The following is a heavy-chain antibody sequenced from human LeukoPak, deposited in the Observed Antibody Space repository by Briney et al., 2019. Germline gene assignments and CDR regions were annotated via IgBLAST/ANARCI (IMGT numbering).Heavy chain of an antibody. CDR1: GFTLSSFA. J-gene: IGHJ5*02. CDR2: ISYDGSNK. CDR3: ARRTGYGSGQGIGP. V-gene: IGHV3-30*03. D-gene: IGHD3-10*01. Sequence: GGSLRLSCAASGFTLSSFAMHWVRQAPGKGLEWVAFISYDGSNKYYPDSVKGRFTISRDTSKNTLFLQLNSLRDEDTAVYYCARRTGYGSGQGIGPWGQGTLVTVSS.